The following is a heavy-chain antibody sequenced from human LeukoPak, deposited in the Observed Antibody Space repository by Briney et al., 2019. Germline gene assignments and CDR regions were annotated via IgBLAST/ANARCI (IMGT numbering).Heavy chain of an antibody. D-gene: IGHD4-11*01. CDR2: ISYDGSNK. Sequence: GRSLRPSCAASGFTFSSYAMHWVRQAPGKGLEWVAVISYDGSNKYYADSVKGRFTISRDNSKNTLYLQMNSLRAEDTAVYYCAREDYPRYYYYYGMDVWGQGTTVTVSS. J-gene: IGHJ6*02. CDR3: AREDYPRYYYYYGMDV. V-gene: IGHV3-30-3*01. CDR1: GFTFSSYA.